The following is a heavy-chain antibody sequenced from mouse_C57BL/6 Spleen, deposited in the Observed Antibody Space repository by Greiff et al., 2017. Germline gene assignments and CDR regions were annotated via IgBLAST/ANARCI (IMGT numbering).Heavy chain of an antibody. V-gene: IGHV5-4*03. Sequence: DVKLVESGGGLVKPGGSLKLSCAASGFTFSSYAMSWVRQTPEKRLEWVATISDGGSYTYYPDNVKGRFTISRDNAKNNLYLQMSHLKSEDTAMYYCARCTWDYFDYWGQGTTLTVSS. CDR1: GFTFSSYA. CDR2: ISDGGSYT. D-gene: IGHD5-1*01. J-gene: IGHJ2*01. CDR3: ARCTWDYFDY.